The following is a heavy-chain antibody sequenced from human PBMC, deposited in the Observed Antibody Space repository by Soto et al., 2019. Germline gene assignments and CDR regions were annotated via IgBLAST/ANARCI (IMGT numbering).Heavy chain of an antibody. CDR2: IYYSGST. V-gene: IGHV4-30-4*01. CDR1: GGSISSGDYY. D-gene: IGHD4-17*01. Sequence: SETLSLTCTVSGGSISSGDYYWSWIRQPPGKGLEWIGYIYYSGSTYYNPSLKSRVTISVDTSKNQFSLKLSSVTAADTAVYYCAGSGDYLQNYGMDVWGQGTTVTVSS. CDR3: AGSGDYLQNYGMDV. J-gene: IGHJ6*02.